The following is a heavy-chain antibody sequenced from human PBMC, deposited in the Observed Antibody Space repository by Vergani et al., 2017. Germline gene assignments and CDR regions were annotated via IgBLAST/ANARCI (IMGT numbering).Heavy chain of an antibody. D-gene: IGHD1-1*01. CDR1: GFTFNNYG. CDR3: ATKSCGTPGCQIGYFRE. CDR2: ISYDGTQK. J-gene: IGHJ1*01. Sequence: QVQLVESGGGVVQPGGSLRLSCAASGFTFNNYGMNWVRQAPGKGLEWVAVISYDGTQKYYADSVKGRFTISRDNSKSTLYLQMNSLRTEDTAVYYCATKSCGTPGCQIGYFREWGQGTLVTVSS. V-gene: IGHV3-30*03.